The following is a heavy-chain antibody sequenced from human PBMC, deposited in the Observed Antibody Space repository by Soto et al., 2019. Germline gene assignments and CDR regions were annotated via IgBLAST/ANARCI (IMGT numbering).Heavy chain of an antibody. Sequence: ASVNVSCKASVYTFTGYYMHWVRQAPGQGLEWMGWINPNSGGTNYAQKFQGRVTMTRDPSISTAYMELSRLRSDDTAVDYCARPSGYYEFWSGAFHYYYYGMDVWGQGTTVTVSS. V-gene: IGHV1-2*02. CDR2: INPNSGGT. CDR3: ARPSGYYEFWSGAFHYYYYGMDV. J-gene: IGHJ6*02. D-gene: IGHD3-3*01. CDR1: VYTFTGYY.